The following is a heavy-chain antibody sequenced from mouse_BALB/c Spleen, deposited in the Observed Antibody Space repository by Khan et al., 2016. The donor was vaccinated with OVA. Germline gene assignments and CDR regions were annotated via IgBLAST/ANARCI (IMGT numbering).Heavy chain of an antibody. Sequence: QIQLVQSGPELKKSGETVRISCKASGYTFTTAGMQWVQKMPGKGLKWIGWINTHSGVPKYAEDFKGRFAFSLETSASTAYLQITNLKNEDTATYFCARGEAAYYRYDGGAMDYWGQGTSVTVSS. V-gene: IGHV9-4*02. CDR3: ARGEAAYYRYDGGAMDY. D-gene: IGHD2-14*01. J-gene: IGHJ4*01. CDR2: INTHSGVP. CDR1: GYTFTTAG.